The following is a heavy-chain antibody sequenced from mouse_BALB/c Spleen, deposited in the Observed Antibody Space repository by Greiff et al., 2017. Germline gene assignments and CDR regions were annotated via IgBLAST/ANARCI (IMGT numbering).Heavy chain of an antibody. D-gene: IGHD2-4*01. V-gene: IGHV5-6*02. CDR2: ISSGGSYT. Sequence: DVKLVESGGDLVKPGGSLKLSCAASGFTFSSYGMPWVRQTPDKRLEWVATISSGGSYTYYPDSVKGRFTISRDNAKNTLYLQMSSLKSEDTAMYYCARQGDYDSWFAYWGQGTLVTVSA. CDR3: ARQGDYDSWFAY. J-gene: IGHJ3*01. CDR1: GFTFSSYG.